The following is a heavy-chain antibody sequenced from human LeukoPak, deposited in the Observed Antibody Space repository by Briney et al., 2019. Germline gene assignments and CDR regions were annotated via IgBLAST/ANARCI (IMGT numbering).Heavy chain of an antibody. V-gene: IGHV3-64D*09. D-gene: IGHD3-22*01. Sequence: GGSLRLSCSASRFTFSSYAMHWVRQAPGKGLEYVSAISSNGATTYYADSVKGRFTISRDNPKNTLYLQMSSLRPEDTAVYYCVKGSEAFCDSKSDFWGQGTLVTVSS. CDR2: ISSNGATT. CDR1: RFTFSSYA. J-gene: IGHJ4*02. CDR3: VKGSEAFCDSKSDF.